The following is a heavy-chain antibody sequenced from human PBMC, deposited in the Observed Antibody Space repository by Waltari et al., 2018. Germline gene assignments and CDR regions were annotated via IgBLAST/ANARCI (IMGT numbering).Heavy chain of an antibody. V-gene: IGHV3-73*01. D-gene: IGHD7-27*01. Sequence: EVQLVESGGALVQPGGSLKLSCAASGLILSDYAIHWVRQASGKGLELYGRIRSRLKEDETAYAESAQGRFTISRDDSKNTAYLEMNSLKTDDTAVYYCIRPFEMGIDWGQGTQVTVSS. CDR1: GLILSDYA. J-gene: IGHJ4*02. CDR2: IRSRLKEDET. CDR3: IRPFEMGID.